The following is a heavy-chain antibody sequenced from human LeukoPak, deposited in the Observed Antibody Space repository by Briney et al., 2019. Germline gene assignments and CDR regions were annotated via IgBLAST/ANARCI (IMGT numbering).Heavy chain of an antibody. V-gene: IGHV3-21*01. CDR3: ARGKTSIFGVVITPFDY. J-gene: IGHJ4*02. CDR2: ISGSSSYI. D-gene: IGHD3-3*01. Sequence: GGSLRLSCAASGFTFSSYGMNWVRQAPGKGLEWVSSISGSSSYIYYADSVKGRFTISRDNAKNTLYLQMNSLRAEDTAVYYCARGKTSIFGVVITPFDYWGQRTLVTVSS. CDR1: GFTFSSYG.